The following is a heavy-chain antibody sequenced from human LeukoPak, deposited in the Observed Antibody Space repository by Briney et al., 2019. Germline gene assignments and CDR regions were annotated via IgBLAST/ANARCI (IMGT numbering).Heavy chain of an antibody. CDR1: GFTFSSSE. J-gene: IGHJ4*02. D-gene: IGHD2-15*01. CDR2: ISSSGSDI. CDR3: ARAEGGSITGFDY. V-gene: IGHV3-48*03. Sequence: GGSLRLSCAASGFTFSSSEMNWVRQAPGKGLEWISYISSSGSDIYYADSVRGRFTISRDNAKNSLYLQLNSLRAEDTAVYYCARAEGGSITGFDYWGQGTLVTVSS.